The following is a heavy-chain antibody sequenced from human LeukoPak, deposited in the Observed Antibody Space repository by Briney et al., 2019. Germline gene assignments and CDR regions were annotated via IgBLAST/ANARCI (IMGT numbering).Heavy chain of an antibody. Sequence: GGSLRLSCAASGFTFSSYSMNWVGQAPGKGRGWVSYISSSSSTIYYADSVKGRFTISRDNSKNTLYLQMNSLRAEDTAVYYCARAAMAGYYFDYWGQGTLVTVSS. D-gene: IGHD6-19*01. CDR2: ISSSSSTI. V-gene: IGHV3-48*01. CDR1: GFTFSSYS. CDR3: ARAAMAGYYFDY. J-gene: IGHJ4*02.